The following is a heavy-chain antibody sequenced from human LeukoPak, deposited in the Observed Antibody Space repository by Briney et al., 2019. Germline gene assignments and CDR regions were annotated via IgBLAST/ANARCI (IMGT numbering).Heavy chain of an antibody. Sequence: SETLSLTCTVSGGSISSYYWSWIRQPPGKGLEWIGYIYYSGSTNYNPSLKSRVTISVDTSKNQFSLKLSSVTAADTAVYYCARDGGIAARLYWYFDLWGRGTLVTVSS. J-gene: IGHJ2*01. CDR2: IYYSGST. CDR3: ARDGGIAARLYWYFDL. V-gene: IGHV4-59*01. D-gene: IGHD6-6*01. CDR1: GGSISSYY.